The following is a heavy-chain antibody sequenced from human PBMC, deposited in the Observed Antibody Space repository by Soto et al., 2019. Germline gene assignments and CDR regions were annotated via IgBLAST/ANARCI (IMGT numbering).Heavy chain of an antibody. CDR1: GYSVSSSDYY. Sequence: SETLSLTCSVSGYSVSSSDYYWAWIRQPPGKGLEWTGSMLYSGLTYYNPSLKSRVTLSVDPSKNQFSVRLNSVTASDTAVYYCAPLSVSLSGPYGIHVWGQGTTVTVSS. J-gene: IGHJ6*02. D-gene: IGHD2-15*01. V-gene: IGHV4-39*01. CDR3: APLSVSLSGPYGIHV. CDR2: MLYSGLT.